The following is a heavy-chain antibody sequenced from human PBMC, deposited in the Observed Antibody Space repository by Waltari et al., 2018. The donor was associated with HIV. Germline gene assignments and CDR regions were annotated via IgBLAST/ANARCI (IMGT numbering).Heavy chain of an antibody. D-gene: IGHD6-13*01. CDR1: GFTVSNNY. Sequence: EVQLVETGGGLIQPGGSLRLSCAVPGFTVSNNYMSWVRQAPGKGLEGVSVIYSGGSTYYADSVKGRFTISRDNSKNTLYLQMNSLRAEDTAVYYCARDWSSSYDYWGQGTLVTVSS. V-gene: IGHV3-53*02. CDR3: ARDWSSSYDY. CDR2: IYSGGST. J-gene: IGHJ4*02.